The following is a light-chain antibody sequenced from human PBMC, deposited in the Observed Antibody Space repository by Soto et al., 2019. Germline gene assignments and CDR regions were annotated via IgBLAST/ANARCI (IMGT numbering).Light chain of an antibody. J-gene: IGKJ4*01. CDR2: AAS. V-gene: IGKV1-9*01. CDR1: QGISSY. CDR3: QQLTSYTLS. Sequence: HLSQCTASLTASLGDRVTITSRASQGISSYLVGCQQKPGKAPKLMIYAASTLQSGVPSRFSGSRAGTDFTLTISSLLPEDFSTYYCQQLTSYTLSFGGGNKVDIK.